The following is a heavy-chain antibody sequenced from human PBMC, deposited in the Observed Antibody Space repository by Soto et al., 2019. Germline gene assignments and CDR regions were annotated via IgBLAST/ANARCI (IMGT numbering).Heavy chain of an antibody. Sequence: EVQLVESGGGLVQPGGSLRLSCAASGFTFSSYSMSWVRQAPGKGLAWVSYISSTSNTICYADSVKGRFTISRDNAKNSLYLHMNSLSAEDTAVYYCARDRGCSGGICYRDLGYWGQGNLVTVSS. CDR1: GFTFSSYS. CDR3: ARDRGCSGGICYRDLGY. CDR2: ISSTSNTI. V-gene: IGHV3-48*01. J-gene: IGHJ4*02. D-gene: IGHD2-15*01.